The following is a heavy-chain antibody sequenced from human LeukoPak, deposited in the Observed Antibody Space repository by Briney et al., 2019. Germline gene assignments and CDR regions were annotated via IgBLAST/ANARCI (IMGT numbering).Heavy chain of an antibody. CDR1: GGSISSYY. CDR2: IHYSGST. Sequence: SETLSLTCTVSGGSISSYYWSWIRQPPGKGLEWIGYIHYSGSTNYNPPLKSRVTISVDTSKNQFSLKLSSVTAADTAVYYCARRPIVATITDAFDIWGQGTMVTVSS. V-gene: IGHV4-59*08. CDR3: ARRPIVATITDAFDI. J-gene: IGHJ3*02. D-gene: IGHD5-12*01.